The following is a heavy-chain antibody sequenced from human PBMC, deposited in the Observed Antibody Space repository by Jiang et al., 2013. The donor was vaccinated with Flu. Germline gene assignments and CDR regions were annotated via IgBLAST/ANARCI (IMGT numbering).Heavy chain of an antibody. J-gene: IGHJ5*02. D-gene: IGHD5-18*01. CDR2: INPNGGDT. CDR1: GYTFTDYY. CDR3: ARDVADTSSSVWFDP. V-gene: IGHV1-2*02. Sequence: QLVESGAGVKKPGASVKVSCKASGYTFTDYYMNWVRQAPGQRLEWMGWINPNGGDTNYAQKFEGRVTMTRDTPISTAYMELSRLTSDDTAVYYCARDVADTSSSVWFDPWGQGTLVTVSS.